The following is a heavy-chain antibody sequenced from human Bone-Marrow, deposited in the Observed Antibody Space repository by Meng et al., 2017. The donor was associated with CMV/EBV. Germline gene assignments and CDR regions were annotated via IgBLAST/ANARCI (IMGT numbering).Heavy chain of an antibody. V-gene: IGHV3-30*04. CDR3: AREPRPTSRGYGMDV. Sequence: GGSLRLSCAASGFTFSSYEMNWVRQAPGKGLEWVAVISFDGNNKYYADSVKGRFTISRDNSENTLYLQMNSLRAADTAVYYCAREPRPTSRGYGMDVWGQGTTVTVSS. J-gene: IGHJ6*02. CDR2: ISFDGNNK. CDR1: GFTFSSYE. D-gene: IGHD3-10*01.